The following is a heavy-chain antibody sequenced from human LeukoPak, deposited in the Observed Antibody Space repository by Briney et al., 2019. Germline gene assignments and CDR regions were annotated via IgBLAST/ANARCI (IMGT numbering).Heavy chain of an antibody. V-gene: IGHV1-2*02. D-gene: IGHD2-15*01. Sequence: GASVKVSCKASGYTFTGYYMHWVRQAPGQGLEWMGWINPNSGGTNYAQKFQGRVTMTRDTSISTAYMELSSLRAEDTAVYYCARASCGGDSCYHSRGWFDPWGQGTLVTVSS. CDR3: ARASCGGDSCYHSRGWFDP. CDR1: GYTFTGYY. J-gene: IGHJ5*02. CDR2: INPNSGGT.